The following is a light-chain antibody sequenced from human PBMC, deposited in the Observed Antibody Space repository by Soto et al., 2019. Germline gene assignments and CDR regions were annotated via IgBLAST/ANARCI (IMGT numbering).Light chain of an antibody. CDR1: QSVSSSY. CDR2: GAS. V-gene: IGKV3-20*01. CDR3: QQYGSSPL. Sequence: EIVLTQSPGTLSLSPGERATLSCRASQSVSSSYLAWYQQKPGQAPRLLIYGASSRATGIPGRFSGSGSGTDFTLTISRLEPEDFAVYYCQQYGSSPLFGQGTKVEIK. J-gene: IGKJ1*01.